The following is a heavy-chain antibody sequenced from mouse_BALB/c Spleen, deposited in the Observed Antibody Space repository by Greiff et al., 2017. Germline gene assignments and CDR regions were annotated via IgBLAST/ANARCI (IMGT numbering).Heavy chain of an antibody. CDR2: ISSGGSYT. D-gene: IGHD1-1*01. Sequence: EVKLVESGGGLVKPGGSLKLSCAASGFTFSSYTMSWVRQTPEKRLEWVATISSGGSYTYYPDSVKGRFTISRDNAKNTLYLQMSSLKSEDTAMYYCTRDLITTVYYFDYWGQGTTLTVSS. CDR3: TRDLITTVYYFDY. J-gene: IGHJ2*01. CDR1: GFTFSSYT. V-gene: IGHV5-6-4*01.